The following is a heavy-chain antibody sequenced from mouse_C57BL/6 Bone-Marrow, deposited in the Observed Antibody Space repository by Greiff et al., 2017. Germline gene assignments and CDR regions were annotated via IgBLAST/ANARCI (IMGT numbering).Heavy chain of an antibody. CDR2: IWSGGST. V-gene: IGHV2-2*01. Sequence: VMLVESGPGLVQPSQSLSITCTVSGFSLTSYGVHWVRQSPGKGLEWLGVIWSGGSTDYNAAFISRLSISKDNSKSQVFFKMNSLQADDTAIYYCARNSALYYFDYWGQGTTLTVSS. CDR1: GFSLTSYG. CDR3: ARNSALYYFDY. J-gene: IGHJ2*01.